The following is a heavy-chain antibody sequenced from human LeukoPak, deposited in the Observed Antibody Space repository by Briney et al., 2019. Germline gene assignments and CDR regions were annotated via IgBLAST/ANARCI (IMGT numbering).Heavy chain of an antibody. V-gene: IGHV3-43D*03. Sequence: GGSLRLSCAASGFTFDDYAMHWVRQVPGKGLEWVSFISWDGGSTYYADSVKGRFTISRDNSKNSLYLRMNSLRAEDTALYYCAKGTLGDYRAGPDYWGRGTLVTVSS. J-gene: IGHJ4*02. CDR3: AKGTLGDYRAGPDY. CDR2: ISWDGGST. CDR1: GFTFDDYA. D-gene: IGHD4-17*01.